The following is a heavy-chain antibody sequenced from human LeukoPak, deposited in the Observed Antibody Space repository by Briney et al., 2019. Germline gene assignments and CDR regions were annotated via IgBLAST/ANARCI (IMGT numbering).Heavy chain of an antibody. CDR1: GGTFSSYA. CDR2: TSAYNGNT. CDR3: ARPIRGTFYDAFDI. V-gene: IGHV1-18*01. Sequence: ASVKVSCKASGGTFSSYAISWVRQAPGQGLEWMGWTSAYNGNTNYAQKLQGRVTMTTDTSTSTAYMELRSLRSDDTAVYYCARPIRGTFYDAFDIWGQGTMVTVSS. J-gene: IGHJ3*02. D-gene: IGHD2/OR15-2a*01.